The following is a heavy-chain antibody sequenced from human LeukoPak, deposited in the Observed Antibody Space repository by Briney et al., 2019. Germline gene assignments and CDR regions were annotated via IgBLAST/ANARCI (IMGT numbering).Heavy chain of an antibody. J-gene: IGHJ3*02. CDR1: GFTVSSNY. V-gene: IGHV3-66*04. D-gene: IGHD1-26*01. CDR3: ARQTSGNYYSYVFDI. CDR2: IFIGGST. Sequence: GGSLRLSCAASGFTVSSNYMTWVRQAPGKGLEWVSVIFIGGSTYYADSVKGRFTISRDNSKNTLYLQMNSLRAEDTAVYYCARQTSGNYYSYVFDIWGQGTMVTVSS.